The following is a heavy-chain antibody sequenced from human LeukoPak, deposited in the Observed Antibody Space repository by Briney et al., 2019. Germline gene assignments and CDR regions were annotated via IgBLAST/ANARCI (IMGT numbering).Heavy chain of an antibody. V-gene: IGHV3-64*01. CDR2: ITSNGGST. CDR3: ARSASPSSWYVYSYMDV. D-gene: IGHD6-13*01. J-gene: IGHJ6*03. Sequence: PGGSLRLSCAASGFTFSSYAMHWVRQAPGKGLEYVSAITSNGGSTYYANSLKGRFTISRDNSKNTLYLQMGSLRAEDMAVYYCARSASPSSWYVYSYMDVWGKGTTVTVSS. CDR1: GFTFSSYA.